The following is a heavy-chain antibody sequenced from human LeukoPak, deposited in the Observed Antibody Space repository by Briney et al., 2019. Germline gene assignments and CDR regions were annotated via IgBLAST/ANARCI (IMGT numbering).Heavy chain of an antibody. V-gene: IGHV3-11*01. CDR3: VRDRRIGNDYGDYGNDY. Sequence: GGSLRLSCAASGFTFSDYYMSWIRQTPGKGLEWVSYITSSGKTIYYTDSVKGRFTISRDNAKNSLSLQMNSLRTDDTAVYYCVRDRRIGNDYGDYGNDYWGQGTLVTVSS. D-gene: IGHD4-17*01. CDR2: ITSSGKTI. J-gene: IGHJ4*02. CDR1: GFTFSDYY.